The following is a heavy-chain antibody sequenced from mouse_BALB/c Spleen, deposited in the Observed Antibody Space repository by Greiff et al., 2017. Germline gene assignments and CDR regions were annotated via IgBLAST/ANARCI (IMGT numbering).Heavy chain of an antibody. CDR2: IDPENGDT. Sequence: VQLQQSGAELVRSGASVKLSCTASGFNIKDYYMHWVKQRPEQGLEWIGWIDPENGDTKYDPKFQGKATITADTSSNTAYLQLSSLTSEDTAVYYCARGTMITTDWGQGTLVTVSA. D-gene: IGHD2-4*01. CDR1: GFNIKDYY. J-gene: IGHJ3*01. CDR3: ARGTMITTD. V-gene: IGHV14-4*02.